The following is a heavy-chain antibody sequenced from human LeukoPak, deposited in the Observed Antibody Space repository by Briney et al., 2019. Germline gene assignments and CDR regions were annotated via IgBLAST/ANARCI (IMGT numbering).Heavy chain of an antibody. CDR1: GYTFSNES. D-gene: IGHD6-6*01. V-gene: IGHV1-18*01. CDR3: AKDRWRDGSSSFDN. J-gene: IGHJ4*02. CDR2: ISTYNGNT. Sequence: ASVNVSCKASGYTFSNESIHWVRQAPGQGLEWMGWISTYNGNTNYAQKLQGRVTMTTDTSTSTAYMELRSLRSDDTAVYYCAKDRWRDGSSSFDNWGQGTLVTVSS.